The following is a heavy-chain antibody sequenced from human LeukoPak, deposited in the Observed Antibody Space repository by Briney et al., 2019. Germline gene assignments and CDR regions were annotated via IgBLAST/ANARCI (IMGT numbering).Heavy chain of an antibody. CDR2: IRSKANSYAT. D-gene: IGHD3-22*01. CDR1: GFTFSGSA. J-gene: IGHJ4*02. CDR3: AKLRLSDSNLD. V-gene: IGHV3-73*01. Sequence: GGSLRLSCATSGFTFSGSAIHWVRQASGKGLEWVGRIRSKANSYATTDVASVRGRFSISRDDSKNTLYLQMNSLRAEDTAIYYCAKLRLSDSNLDWGQGTLVTVSS.